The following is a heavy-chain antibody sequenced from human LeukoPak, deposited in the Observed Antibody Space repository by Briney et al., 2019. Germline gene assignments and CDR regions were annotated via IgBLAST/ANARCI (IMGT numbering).Heavy chain of an antibody. J-gene: IGHJ4*02. CDR3: AITFGGVIAPYYFDY. CDR2: IIPILGIA. Sequence: ASVSVSCKASGGTFSSYAISWVRQAPGQGLEWMGRIIPILGIANYAQKFQGRVTITADKSTSTAYMELSSLRSEDTAVYYCAITFGGVIAPYYFDYWGQGTLVTVSS. V-gene: IGHV1-69*04. CDR1: GGTFSSYA. D-gene: IGHD3-16*02.